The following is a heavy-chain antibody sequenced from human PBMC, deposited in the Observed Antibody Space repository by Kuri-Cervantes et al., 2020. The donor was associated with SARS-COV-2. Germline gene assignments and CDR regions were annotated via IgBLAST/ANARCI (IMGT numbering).Heavy chain of an antibody. V-gene: IGHV3-66*02. D-gene: IGHD5-24*01. Sequence: ETLSLTCAVSGSTVSTNYMSWVRQAPGKGLEWVSLIYSGGHTDYAESVKGRFTISRDNSRNTVYLQMNSLRTEDTAVYYCALETFDYWGQGTLVTVSS. CDR1: GSTVSTNY. J-gene: IGHJ4*02. CDR2: IYSGGHT. CDR3: ALETFDY.